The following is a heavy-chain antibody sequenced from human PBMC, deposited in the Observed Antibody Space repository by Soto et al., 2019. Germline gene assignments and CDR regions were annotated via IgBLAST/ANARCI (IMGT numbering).Heavy chain of an antibody. Sequence: GGSLRLSCAASGFTFSSYAMSWVRQAPGKGLEWVSAISGSGGSTYYADSVKGRFTISRDNSKNTLYLQMNSLRAEDTAVYYCAKRPITVTNLKNYFDYWGQGTLVTVSS. D-gene: IGHD4-17*01. J-gene: IGHJ4*02. CDR1: GFTFSSYA. V-gene: IGHV3-23*01. CDR2: ISGSGGST. CDR3: AKRPITVTNLKNYFDY.